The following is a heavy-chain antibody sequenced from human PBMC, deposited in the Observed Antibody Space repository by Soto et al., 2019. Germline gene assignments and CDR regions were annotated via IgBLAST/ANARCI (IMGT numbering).Heavy chain of an antibody. CDR3: ARLSPPIAVAGTVDY. V-gene: IGHV4-59*08. CDR1: GGSISSYY. D-gene: IGHD6-19*01. Sequence: QVQLQESGPGLVKPSETLSLTCTVSGGSISSYYWSWIRQPPGKGLEWIGYIYYSGSTNYNPSLKSRVTISVYTCKNQFSLKLSSVTAADTAVYYCARLSPPIAVAGTVDYWGQGTLVTVSS. CDR2: IYYSGST. J-gene: IGHJ4*02.